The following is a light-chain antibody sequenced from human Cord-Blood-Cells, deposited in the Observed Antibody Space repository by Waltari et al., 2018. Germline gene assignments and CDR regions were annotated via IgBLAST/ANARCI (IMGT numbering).Light chain of an antibody. CDR2: EGS. J-gene: IGLJ1*01. V-gene: IGLV2-23*01. CDR1: SSDVGSFNL. CDR3: CSYAGSSTYV. Sequence: QSALTQPASVSGSPGQSITISCPGTSSDVGSFNLASWYQQHPGKAPKLMIYEGSKRPSGVSNRFSGSKSGNTASLTISGLQAEDEADYYCCSYAGSSTYVFGTGTKVTVL.